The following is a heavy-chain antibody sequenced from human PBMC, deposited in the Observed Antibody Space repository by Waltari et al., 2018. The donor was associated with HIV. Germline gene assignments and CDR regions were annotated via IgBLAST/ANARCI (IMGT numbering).Heavy chain of an antibody. Sequence: EVQVVESGGSLIQPGGSLRLSCAASGFTVSGWYLTWVRQAPGKGLEWISLIYGGGSPAYAESVKGRFTLSRDTSTNTIYLQMDNLRAEDTAMYHCATTSTVGRNWHFDVWGRGSLVTVSS. V-gene: IGHV3-53*01. D-gene: IGHD4-17*01. CDR2: IYGGGSP. CDR1: GFTVSGWY. CDR3: ATTSTVGRNWHFDV. J-gene: IGHJ2*01.